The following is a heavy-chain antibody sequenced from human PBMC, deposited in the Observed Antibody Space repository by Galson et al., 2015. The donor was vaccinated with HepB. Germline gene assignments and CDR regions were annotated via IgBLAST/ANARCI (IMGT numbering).Heavy chain of an antibody. Sequence: SETLSLTCTVSGGSISSSSYYWGWIRQPPGKGLEWIGSIYYSGSTYYNPSLKSRVTISVDTSKNQFSLKLSSVTAADTAVYYCARRGHYGSGSYYNVFDYWGQGTLVTVSS. V-gene: IGHV4-39*01. J-gene: IGHJ4*02. D-gene: IGHD3-10*01. CDR3: ARRGHYGSGSYYNVFDY. CDR1: GGSISSSSYY. CDR2: IYYSGST.